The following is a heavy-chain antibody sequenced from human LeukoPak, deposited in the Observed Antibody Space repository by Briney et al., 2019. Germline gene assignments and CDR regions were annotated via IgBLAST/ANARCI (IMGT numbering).Heavy chain of an antibody. CDR3: ASSPIVVVPAAVSLFDY. CDR1: GGSFSGYY. CDR2: INHSGST. V-gene: IGHV4-34*01. D-gene: IGHD2-2*01. J-gene: IGHJ4*02. Sequence: SETLSLTCAVYGGSFSGYYWSWIRQPPGKGLEWIGEINHSGSTNCNPSLKSRVTISVDTSKNQFSLKLSSVTAADTAVYYCASSPIVVVPAAVSLFDYWGQGTLVTVSS.